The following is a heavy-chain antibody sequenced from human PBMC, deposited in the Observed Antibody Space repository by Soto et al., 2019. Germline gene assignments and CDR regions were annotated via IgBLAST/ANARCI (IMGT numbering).Heavy chain of an antibody. J-gene: IGHJ5*02. D-gene: IGHD2-21*02. V-gene: IGHV4-31*03. Sequence: TLSLTCTVSGDSIGGVGYWSWIRQFPGRGLEWIGCISSSGSIYYNPALSNRISLSLDTSQNQFSLKLLSVTAADTAIYYCARSGVTGIVIPSHWYDPWGQGTLVTVSS. CDR3: ARSGVTGIVIPSHWYDP. CDR2: ISSSGSI. CDR1: GDSIGGVGY.